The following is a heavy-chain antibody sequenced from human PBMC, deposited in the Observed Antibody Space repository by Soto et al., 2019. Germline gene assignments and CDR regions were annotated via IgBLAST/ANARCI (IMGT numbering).Heavy chain of an antibody. CDR3: ARVGSRFWSGYYDDAFDI. V-gene: IGHV3-33*01. J-gene: IGHJ3*02. D-gene: IGHD3-3*01. CDR1: GFTFSSYG. CDR2: IWYDGSNK. Sequence: GGSLRLSCAASGFTFSSYGMHWVRQAPGKGLEWVAVIWYDGSNKYHADSVKGRFTISRDNSKNTLYLQMNSLRAEDTAVYYCARVGSRFWSGYYDDAFDIWGQGTMVTVSS.